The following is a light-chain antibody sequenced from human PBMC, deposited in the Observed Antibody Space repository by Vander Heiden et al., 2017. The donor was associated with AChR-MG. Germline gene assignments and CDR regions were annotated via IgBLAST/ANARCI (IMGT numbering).Light chain of an antibody. CDR2: GAG. V-gene: IGKV3-15*01. J-gene: IGKJ5*01. CDR3: QQENTWPLT. Sequence: EIVMTQSPATLSVSPGERVTLSCRASQSISTNLVWYHQKPGQAPRILIYGAGSRATGIPARFSGSGSGTEFTLTISRLQSEDNAVYYCQQENTWPLTFGQRTRLEIK. CDR1: QSISTN.